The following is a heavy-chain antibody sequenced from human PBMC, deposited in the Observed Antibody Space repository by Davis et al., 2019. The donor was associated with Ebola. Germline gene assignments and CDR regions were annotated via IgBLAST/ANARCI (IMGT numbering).Heavy chain of an antibody. V-gene: IGHV3-30*04. Sequence: GESLKISCAASGFTFSNYAMHWVRQAPGRGLEWVALISHDGSNKYYADSVKGRFTISRDTSKNTLYLRMNSLRPEDTAVYYCAKGDDYVWGSYPPYWGQGTLVTVSS. CDR2: ISHDGSNK. CDR3: AKGDDYVWGSYPPY. D-gene: IGHD3-16*02. CDR1: GFTFSNYA. J-gene: IGHJ4*02.